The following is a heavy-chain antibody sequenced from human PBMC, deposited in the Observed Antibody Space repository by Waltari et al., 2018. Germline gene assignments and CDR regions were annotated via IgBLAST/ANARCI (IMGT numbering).Heavy chain of an antibody. CDR2: MNPNSGNK. J-gene: IGHJ4*02. CDR1: GYTFTSSD. D-gene: IGHD3-10*01. Sequence: QVQLVQSGAEVKKPGASVKVSCQASGYTFTSSDSNWVRQATGQGLEWSGRMNPNSGNKGYAKKFQGRVTMTMNTSISTAYMELSSLRSEDTAVYYCARFRGAADYWGQGTLVTVSS. CDR3: ARFRGAADY. V-gene: IGHV1-8*01.